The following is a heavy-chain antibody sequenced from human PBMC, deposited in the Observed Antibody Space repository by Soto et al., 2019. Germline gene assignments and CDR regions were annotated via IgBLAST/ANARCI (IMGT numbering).Heavy chain of an antibody. Sequence: SETLSLTCIVSGGSISNYYWSWIRQPPGKGLEWIGYIYYSGSTNYNPSLQSRVTISVDTSKNQFSLKLSSVTAADTAVYYCARAVLKATAPFDYWGQGTLVTVS. CDR1: GGSISNYY. CDR2: IYYSGST. J-gene: IGHJ4*02. CDR3: ARAVLKATAPFDY. D-gene: IGHD2-21*02. V-gene: IGHV4-59*01.